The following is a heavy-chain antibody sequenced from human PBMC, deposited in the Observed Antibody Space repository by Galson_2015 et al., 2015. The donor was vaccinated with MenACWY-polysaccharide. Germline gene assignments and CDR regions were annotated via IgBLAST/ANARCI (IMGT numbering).Heavy chain of an antibody. Sequence: SLRLSCAASGFTFSKYWMSWVRQAPGKGLEWVANIKGDGSVKNYVDSVRGRFTISSDDATNSVFLQMSSLTGEDTAVYFCARSWFGEEDAFDFWGQGTPVTVSS. CDR1: GFTFSKYW. J-gene: IGHJ4*02. V-gene: IGHV3-7*01. D-gene: IGHD3-10*01. CDR2: IKGDGSVK. CDR3: ARSWFGEEDAFDF.